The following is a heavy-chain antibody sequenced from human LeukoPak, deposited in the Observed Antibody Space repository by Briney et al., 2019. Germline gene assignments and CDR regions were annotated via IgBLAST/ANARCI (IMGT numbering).Heavy chain of an antibody. D-gene: IGHD3-22*01. J-gene: IGHJ3*02. Sequence: PSETLSLTCAVYGGSFSGYYWSWIRQPPGKGLEWIGEINHSGSTNYNPSLKSRVTISVDTSKNQFSLKLSSVTAADTAVYYCARVGTTQRRYYDSSGYYFSSETDAFDIWGQGTMVTVSS. CDR2: INHSGST. CDR3: ARVGTTQRRYYDSSGYYFSSETDAFDI. V-gene: IGHV4-34*01. CDR1: GGSFSGYY.